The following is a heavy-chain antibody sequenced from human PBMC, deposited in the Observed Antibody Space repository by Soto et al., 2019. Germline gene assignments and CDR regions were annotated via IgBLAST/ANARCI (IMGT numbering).Heavy chain of an antibody. CDR2: IYYSGST. CDR1: GGSISSSSYY. Sequence: SETLSLTCTVSGGSISSSSYYWGWIRQPPGKGLEWIGSIYYSGSTYYNPSLRSRVTISVDTSKNQFSLKLSSVTAADTAVYYCARQGSTPKEYYFDYWGQGTLVTVSS. CDR3: ARQGSTPKEYYFDY. V-gene: IGHV4-39*01. J-gene: IGHJ4*02.